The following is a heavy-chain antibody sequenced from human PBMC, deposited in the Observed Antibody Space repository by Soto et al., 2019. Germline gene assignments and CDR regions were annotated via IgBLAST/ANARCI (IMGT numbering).Heavy chain of an antibody. CDR2: ISSNGGST. J-gene: IGHJ4*02. CDR1: GFTFSSYA. Sequence: PGGSPRLSCAASGFTFSSYAMHWVRQAPGKGLEYVSAISSNGGSTYYADSVKGRFTISRDNSKNTLYLQMSSLRAEDTAVYYCVKGSVDTGVDYWGQGTWSPSPQ. D-gene: IGHD5-18*01. CDR3: VKGSVDTGVDY. V-gene: IGHV3-64D*06.